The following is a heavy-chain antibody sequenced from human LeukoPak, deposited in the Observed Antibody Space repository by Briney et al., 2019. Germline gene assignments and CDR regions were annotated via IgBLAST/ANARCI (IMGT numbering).Heavy chain of an antibody. Sequence: PGGFLRLSCAASGFTFSDYYMSWIRQAPGKGLEWVSYISSSGSTIYYADSVKGRFTISRDNAKNSLYLQMNSLRAEDTAVYYCARMAQQLVEPFDYWGQGTLVTVSS. CDR3: ARMAQQLVEPFDY. CDR2: ISSSGSTI. V-gene: IGHV3-11*04. D-gene: IGHD6-13*01. CDR1: GFTFSDYY. J-gene: IGHJ4*02.